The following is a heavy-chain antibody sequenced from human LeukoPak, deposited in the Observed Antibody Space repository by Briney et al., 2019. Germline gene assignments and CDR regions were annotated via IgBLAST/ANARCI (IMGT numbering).Heavy chain of an antibody. CDR2: IYYSGST. D-gene: IGHD1-14*01. CDR3: ARGTVMTDGDY. Sequence: SETLPLTCTVSGGPISSYYWSWIRQPPGKGLEWIGYIYYSGSTTYNPSLKSRVTMSVDTSKNQVSLKLRSVTAADTAVYYCARGTVMTDGDYWGHGTLVTVSS. V-gene: IGHV4-59*01. J-gene: IGHJ4*01. CDR1: GGPISSYY.